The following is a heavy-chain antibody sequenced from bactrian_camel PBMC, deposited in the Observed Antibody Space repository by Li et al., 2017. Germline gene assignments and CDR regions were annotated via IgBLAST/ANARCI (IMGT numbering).Heavy chain of an antibody. CDR3: AADSRCNGGYLRRIAWEYDN. CDR2: MYTGGRAT. CDR1: GMKYDTYC. J-gene: IGHJ4*01. D-gene: IGHD2*01. V-gene: IGHV3S40*01. Sequence: VQLVESGGGSVQAGGSLRLSCVVSGMKYDTYCVGWFRQTLGNEREGVATMYTGGRATYYADAVQGRFTIPQDKAKNTMYLQMNGLKPEDTAMYFCAADSRCNGGYLRRIAWEYDNWGQGTQVTVS.